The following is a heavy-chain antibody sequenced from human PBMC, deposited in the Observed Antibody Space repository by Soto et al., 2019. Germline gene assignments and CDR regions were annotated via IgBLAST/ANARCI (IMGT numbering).Heavy chain of an antibody. CDR1: GYTFTSYG. J-gene: IGHJ4*02. CDR3: ARGTAYYDFWSGSFPDFDY. V-gene: IGHV1-18*01. D-gene: IGHD3-3*01. CDR2: ISAYNGNT. Sequence: ASVKVSCKASGYTFTSYGISWVRQAPGQGLEWMGWISAYNGNTNYAQKLQGRVTMTTDTSTSTAYMELRSLRSDDTAVYYCARGTAYYDFWSGSFPDFDYWGQATLVPSPQ.